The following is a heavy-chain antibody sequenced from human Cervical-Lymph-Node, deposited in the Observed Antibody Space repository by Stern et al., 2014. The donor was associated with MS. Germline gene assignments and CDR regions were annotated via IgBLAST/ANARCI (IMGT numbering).Heavy chain of an antibody. Sequence: VQLEESGPGLVKPSATLSLTCTVSGGSVSSGSYYWSWHRQPPGKGLEWIGYIYYRGRTNSNPSLKRRVTISVDTSKNQFSLKLSSVTAADPAVYYCARVYSSSSYYYSGMDVWGQGTTVTVSS. V-gene: IGHV4-61*01. CDR2: IYYRGRT. CDR3: ARVYSSSSYYYSGMDV. CDR1: GGSVSSGSYY. J-gene: IGHJ6*02. D-gene: IGHD6-6*01.